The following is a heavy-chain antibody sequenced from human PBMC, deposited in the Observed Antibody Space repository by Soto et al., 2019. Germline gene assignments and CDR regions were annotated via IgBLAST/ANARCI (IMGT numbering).Heavy chain of an antibody. V-gene: IGHV1-46*01. Sequence: ASVKVSCKASGYTFTSYYMHWVRQAPGQGLEWMGIINPSGGNTSYAQKFQGRVTMTRDTSTSTVYMELSSLRSEDTAVYYCARGGGYCSGGSCYPDYWGQGTLVTVSS. J-gene: IGHJ4*02. D-gene: IGHD2-15*01. CDR2: INPSGGNT. CDR3: ARGGGYCSGGSCYPDY. CDR1: GYTFTSYY.